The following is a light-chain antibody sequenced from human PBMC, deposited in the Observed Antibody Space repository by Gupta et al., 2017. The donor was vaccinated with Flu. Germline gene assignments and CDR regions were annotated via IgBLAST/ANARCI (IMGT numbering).Light chain of an antibody. CDR3: QQYETYSRT. CDR1: QSVNDW. V-gene: IGKV1-5*03. J-gene: IGKJ2*01. Sequence: PSTLSASVGDRVTLTCRASQSVNDWLAWYQQKPGKAPKLLIYKTSSLESGVPSRFSGSGSGTEFTLTISSLQPDDFASYYCQQYETYSRTFGQGTTLEIE. CDR2: KTS.